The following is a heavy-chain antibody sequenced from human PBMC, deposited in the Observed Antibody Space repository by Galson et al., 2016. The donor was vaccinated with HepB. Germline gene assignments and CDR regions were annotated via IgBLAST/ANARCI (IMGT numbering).Heavy chain of an antibody. CDR1: GGSFSGHY. D-gene: IGHD2-15*01. V-gene: IGHV4-34*01. CDR3: ARLDPDCTGGSCYAFDY. J-gene: IGHJ4*02. CDR2: IYHSGST. Sequence: SETLSLTCAVYGGSFSGHYWSWIRQPPGKGLEWIGNIYHSGSTSYNPSLKNRVTISADRSKNQFSLNLTFVTAADTAVYYCARLDPDCTGGSCYAFDYWGQGTLVTVSS.